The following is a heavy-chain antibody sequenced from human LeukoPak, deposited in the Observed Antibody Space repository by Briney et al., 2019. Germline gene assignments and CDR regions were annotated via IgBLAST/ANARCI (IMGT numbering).Heavy chain of an antibody. V-gene: IGHV4-59*01. CDR3: AREDPQTTVPEGMDV. CDR1: GGSISYYY. D-gene: IGHD4-17*01. CDR2: IYYSGTT. J-gene: IGHJ6*02. Sequence: SETLSLTCTVSGGSISYYYWSWIRHSPGKGLEWIGYIYYSGTTNYNPSLKSRVTISVDTSKNQFSLKLRSVTAADTAVYYCAREDPQTTVPEGMDVWGQGTTVTVSS.